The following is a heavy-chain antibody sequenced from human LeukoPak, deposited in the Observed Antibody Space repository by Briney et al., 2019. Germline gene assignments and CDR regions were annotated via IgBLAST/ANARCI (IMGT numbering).Heavy chain of an antibody. CDR1: GFTFSSYA. J-gene: IGHJ4*02. CDR2: ISGSGGST. V-gene: IGHV3-23*01. Sequence: GGSLRLSCAASGFTFSSYAMSWVRQAPGKGLEWVSAISGSGGSTYYADSVKGRFTISRDNAKNTLYLQMNSLRAEDTAVYYCARGILEWLLDYWGQGTLVTVSS. D-gene: IGHD3-3*01. CDR3: ARGILEWLLDY.